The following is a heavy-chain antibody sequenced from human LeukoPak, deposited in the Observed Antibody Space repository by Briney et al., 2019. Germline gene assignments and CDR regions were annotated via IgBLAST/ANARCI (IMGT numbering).Heavy chain of an antibody. CDR3: ASSFRWGGYDY. D-gene: IGHD3-16*01. V-gene: IGHV1-46*01. CDR1: GYTFTSYY. Sequence: ASVKVSCKASGYTFTSYYMHWVRQAPGQGLEWMGIINPSGGSTSYAQKFQGRVTMTRDMSTSTVYMELSSLRSEDTAVYYCASSFRWGGYDYWGQGTLVTVSS. J-gene: IGHJ4*02. CDR2: INPSGGST.